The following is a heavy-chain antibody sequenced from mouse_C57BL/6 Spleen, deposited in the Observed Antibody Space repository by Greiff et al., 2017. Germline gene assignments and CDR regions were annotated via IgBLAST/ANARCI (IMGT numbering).Heavy chain of an antibody. V-gene: IGHV1-62-2*01. CDR1: GYTFTEYP. D-gene: IGHD2-1*01. CDR3: ARHEAASLYYGNYDY. CDR2: FYPGSGSI. J-gene: IGHJ2*01. Sequence: VQLQQSGAELVKPGASVKLSCKASGYTFTEYPIHWVKQRSGQGLEWIGWFYPGSGSIKYNEKFKDKATLTADKSSSTVYMELSRVTSEDSAVYFCARHEAASLYYGNYDYWGQGTTLTVSS.